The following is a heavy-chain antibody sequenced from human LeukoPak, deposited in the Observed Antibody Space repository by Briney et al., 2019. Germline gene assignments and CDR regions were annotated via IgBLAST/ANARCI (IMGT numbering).Heavy chain of an antibody. CDR1: GFTCGDYA. D-gene: IGHD5-24*01. V-gene: IGHV3-49*03. J-gene: IGHJ4*02. CDR3: TRDGVEMATIVDY. Sequence: PGRSLRLSCTASGFTCGDYAMSWFRQAPGKGLEWVGFIRSKAYGGTTEYAASVKGRFTISRDDSKSIAYLQMNSLKTEDTAVYYCTRDGVEMATIVDYWGQGTLVTVSS. CDR2: IRSKAYGGTT.